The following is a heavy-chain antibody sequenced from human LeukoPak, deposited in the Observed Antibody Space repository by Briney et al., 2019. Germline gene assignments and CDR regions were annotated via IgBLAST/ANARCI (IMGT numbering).Heavy chain of an antibody. J-gene: IGHJ1*01. V-gene: IGHV3-23*01. CDR1: GFTFSDYY. CDR2: ISGSGGST. Sequence: GGSLRLSCAASGFTFSDYYMSWIRQAPGKGLEWVSAISGSGGSTYYADSVKGRFTISRDNSKNTLYLQMNSLRAEDTAVYYCAKVNSDYDFWSGYFYFQHWGQGTLVTVSS. D-gene: IGHD3-3*01. CDR3: AKVNSDYDFWSGYFYFQH.